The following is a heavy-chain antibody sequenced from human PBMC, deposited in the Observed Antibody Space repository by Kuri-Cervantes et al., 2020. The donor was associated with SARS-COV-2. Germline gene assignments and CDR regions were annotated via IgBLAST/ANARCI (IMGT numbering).Heavy chain of an antibody. V-gene: IGHV3-48*04. CDR2: ISSSGSTI. Sequence: GGSLRLSCAASGFTFSSYSMNWVRQAPGKGLEWVSYISSSGSTIYYADSVKGRFTISRDNAKNSLYLQMNSLRAEDTAVYYCARDLIDTVLRLDAMDVWGQGTTVTVSS. D-gene: IGHD2/OR15-2a*01. CDR3: ARDLIDTVLRLDAMDV. CDR1: GFTFSSYS. J-gene: IGHJ6*02.